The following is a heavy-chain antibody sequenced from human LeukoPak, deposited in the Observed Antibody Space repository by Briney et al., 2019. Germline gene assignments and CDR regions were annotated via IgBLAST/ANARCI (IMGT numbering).Heavy chain of an antibody. V-gene: IGHV1-2*02. CDR3: ARRCDTSSYYTYYFDY. J-gene: IGHJ4*02. CDR1: GYTFSGYY. Sequence: ASVKVSCKASGYTFSGYYMHWVRQAPGQGLEWMGWINPNSGGTKYAQKFQGRVTMTRDTSISTAYMELSRLRSDDTAVYFCARRCDTSSYYTYYFDYWGQGTLVTVSS. CDR2: INPNSGGT. D-gene: IGHD3-22*01.